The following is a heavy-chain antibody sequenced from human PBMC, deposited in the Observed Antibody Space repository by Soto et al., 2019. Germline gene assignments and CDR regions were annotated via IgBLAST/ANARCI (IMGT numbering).Heavy chain of an antibody. Sequence: GGSLRLSCAGSGFSFSTSSMNWVRQAPGRELEWISAISGTSDYRYYADSVKGRFTISRDNAKNSLYLQMNSLRAEDTAVYYCARFYYDSSGYLPSPYYYYYGMDVWGQGTTVTVSS. V-gene: IGHV3-21*01. CDR3: ARFYYDSSGYLPSPYYYYYGMDV. J-gene: IGHJ6*02. CDR2: ISGTSDYR. CDR1: GFSFSTSS. D-gene: IGHD3-22*01.